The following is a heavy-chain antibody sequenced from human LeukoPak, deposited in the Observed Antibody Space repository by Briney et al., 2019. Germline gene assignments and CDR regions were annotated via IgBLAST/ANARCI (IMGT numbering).Heavy chain of an antibody. J-gene: IGHJ5*02. CDR3: ARDPGGSASYCGGDRYSIQGFDP. D-gene: IGHD2-21*02. CDR1: GFTFSSYS. CDR2: ISSSSSYI. Sequence: GGSLRLSCAASGFTFSSYSMNWVRQAPGKGLEWVSSISSSSSYIYYADSVKGRFTISRDNAKNSLYLQMNSLRAEDTAVYYCARDPGGSASYCGGDRYSIQGFDPWGQGTLVTVSS. V-gene: IGHV3-21*01.